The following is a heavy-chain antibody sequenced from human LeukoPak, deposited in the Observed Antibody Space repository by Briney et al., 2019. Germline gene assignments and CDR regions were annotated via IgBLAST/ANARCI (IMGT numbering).Heavy chain of an antibody. J-gene: IGHJ5*02. Sequence: SETLSLTCAVYGGSFSGYYWSWIRQPPGKGLEWIGEINHSGSTNYNPSLKSRVTISVDTSKNQFSLKLSSVTAADTAVYYCARENIVVVPAAIQGWFDPWGQGTLVTVSS. CDR3: ARENIVVVPAAIQGWFDP. D-gene: IGHD2-2*02. CDR1: GGSFSGYY. CDR2: INHSGST. V-gene: IGHV4-34*01.